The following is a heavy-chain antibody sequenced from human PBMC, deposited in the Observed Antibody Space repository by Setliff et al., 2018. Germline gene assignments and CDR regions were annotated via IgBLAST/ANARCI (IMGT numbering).Heavy chain of an antibody. CDR2: INQDGSAQ. CDR3: AALDWGENFYNVDV. V-gene: IGHV3-7*01. Sequence: PGGSLRLSCAASGFTFSSLWMAWVRQAPGRGLEWVANINQDGSAQYYVDSVKGRFTISRDNAKNSLYLQMSSLRAEDTAVYFCAALDWGENFYNVDVWGKGTTVTVSS. CDR1: GFTFSSLW. J-gene: IGHJ6*03. D-gene: IGHD7-27*01.